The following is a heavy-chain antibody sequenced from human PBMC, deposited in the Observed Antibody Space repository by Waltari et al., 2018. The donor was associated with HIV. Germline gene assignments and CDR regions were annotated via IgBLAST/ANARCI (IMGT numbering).Heavy chain of an antibody. D-gene: IGHD2-2*01. CDR2: MNPNSGNT. V-gene: IGHV1-8*01. CDR1: GYTFTSYD. J-gene: IGHJ6*02. CDR3: ARGYCSSTSCRLPPLGDYYYGMDV. Sequence: QVQLVQSGAEVKKPGASVKVSCKASGYTFTSYDINWVRQATGQGLEWMGWMNPNSGNTGYAQKFQGRVTMTRNTCISTAYMELSSLRSEDTAVYYCARGYCSSTSCRLPPLGDYYYGMDVWGQGTTVTVSS.